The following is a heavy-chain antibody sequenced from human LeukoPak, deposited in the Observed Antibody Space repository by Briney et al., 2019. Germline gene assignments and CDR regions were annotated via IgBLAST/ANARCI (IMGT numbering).Heavy chain of an antibody. CDR2: IYSSGST. Sequence: SETLSLTCTVSGGSMSNYYWNWIRQPAGKGLEWIGHIYSSGSTNYNPSLKSRVTMSIDTSKNQFSLKLSSVTAADTAVYYCARRTDYWGQGTLVTVSS. J-gene: IGHJ4*02. CDR3: ARRTDY. D-gene: IGHD1-14*01. V-gene: IGHV4-4*07. CDR1: GGSMSNYY.